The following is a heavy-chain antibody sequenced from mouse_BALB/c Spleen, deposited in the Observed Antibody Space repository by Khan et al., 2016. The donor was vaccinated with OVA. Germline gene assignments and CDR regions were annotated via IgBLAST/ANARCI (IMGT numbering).Heavy chain of an antibody. Sequence: QVQLKQSGAELARPGASVKMSCKASGYTFTTYTIHWVKQRPGQGLEWIGYIIPSNDYTNYNQKFKDRATLTADKSSSTAYMQLSSLTSEDSAVYYGVRDGACCRSDGWFAYWGQGTLVTVSA. CDR3: VRDGACCRSDGWFAY. D-gene: IGHD2-14*01. CDR2: IIPSNDYT. V-gene: IGHV1-4*01. CDR1: GYTFTTYT. J-gene: IGHJ3*01.